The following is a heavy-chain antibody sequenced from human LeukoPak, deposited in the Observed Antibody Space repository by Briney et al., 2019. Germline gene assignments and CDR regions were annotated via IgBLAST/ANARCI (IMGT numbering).Heavy chain of an antibody. V-gene: IGHV4-59*01. Sequence: SETLSLTCTVSGGSISSYYWSWIRQPPGKGLEWIGYIYYSGSTNYNPSLKNRVTISVDTSKNQFSLKLSSVTAADTAVYYCARVRGYSSGWYYSDAFDIWGQGTMVTVSS. CDR2: IYYSGST. J-gene: IGHJ3*02. CDR1: GGSISSYY. D-gene: IGHD6-19*01. CDR3: ARVRGYSSGWYYSDAFDI.